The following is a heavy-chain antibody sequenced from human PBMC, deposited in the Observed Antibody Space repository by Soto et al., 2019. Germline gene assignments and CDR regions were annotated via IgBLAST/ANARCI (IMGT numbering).Heavy chain of an antibody. CDR3: VIGGRVYYYYGMDV. J-gene: IGHJ6*02. V-gene: IGHV4-34*01. Sequence: PSETLSLTCAVYGGSFSGYYWSWIRQPPGKGLEWIGEINHSVSTNYNPSLKSRVTISVDTSKNQYSLKLSSVTAADTAVYYCVIGGRVYYYYGMDVWGQGTQVTLPS. CDR1: GGSFSGYY. D-gene: IGHD2-15*01. CDR2: INHSVST.